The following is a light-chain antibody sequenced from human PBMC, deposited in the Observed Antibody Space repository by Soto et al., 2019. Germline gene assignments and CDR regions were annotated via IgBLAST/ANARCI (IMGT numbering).Light chain of an antibody. CDR2: KAS. Sequence: IRMTQSPSTLSGSVGDRVTITCRASQTISSWLAWYQQKPGKAPKLLIYKASTLKSGVPSRISGSGSGTEFTLTISSLQPDDFATYYCQQYTNYPWTFGQGTKVDI. CDR3: QQYTNYPWT. CDR1: QTISSW. J-gene: IGKJ1*01. V-gene: IGKV1-5*03.